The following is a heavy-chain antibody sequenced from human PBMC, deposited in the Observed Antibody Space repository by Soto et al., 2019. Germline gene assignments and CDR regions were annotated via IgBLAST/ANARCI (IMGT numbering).Heavy chain of an antibody. CDR1: GFTFSSHA. J-gene: IGHJ4*02. D-gene: IGHD2-15*01. V-gene: IGHV3-23*01. Sequence: EVQLLESGGGLVQPGGALRLSCAASGFTFSSHAMCWVRQAPGKGLEWISSISAGSEGAYYADSVKGRFTISRDNSNNTLYLQMNSLRAEDTAVYYCARDLWWYLHWGQGTLFTVSS. CDR3: ARDLWWYLH. CDR2: ISAGSEGA.